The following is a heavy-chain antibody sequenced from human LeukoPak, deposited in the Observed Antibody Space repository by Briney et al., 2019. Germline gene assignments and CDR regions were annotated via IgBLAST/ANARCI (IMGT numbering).Heavy chain of an antibody. CDR2: INHSGST. J-gene: IGHJ3*02. CDR1: GGSFSGYY. V-gene: IGHV4-34*01. CDR3: ARGPSIITMVRGVQI. Sequence: SSETLSLTCAVYGGSFSGYYWSWIRQPPRKGLEWIGEINHSGSTNYNPSLKSRVTISVDTSKNQFSLKLSSVTAADTAVYYCARGPSIITMVRGVQIWGQGTMVTVSS. D-gene: IGHD3-10*01.